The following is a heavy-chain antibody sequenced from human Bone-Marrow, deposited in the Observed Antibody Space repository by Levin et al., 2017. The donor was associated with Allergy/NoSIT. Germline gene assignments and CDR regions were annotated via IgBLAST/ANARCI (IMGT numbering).Heavy chain of an antibody. CDR3: ASLTVTGTRDDC. D-gene: IGHD6-19*01. Sequence: SETLSLTCTVSGGSISSYYWGWIRQPPGKGLEWIGHIYHSGSTNYNPSLKSRVTMLVDMSKNQFSLRLTSVTSADTAVYYCASLTVTGTRDDCWGQGTLVTVSS. V-gene: IGHV4-59*01. J-gene: IGHJ4*02. CDR2: IYHSGST. CDR1: GGSISSYY.